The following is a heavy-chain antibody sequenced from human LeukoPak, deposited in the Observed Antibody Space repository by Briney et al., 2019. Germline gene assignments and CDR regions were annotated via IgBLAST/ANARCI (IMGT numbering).Heavy chain of an antibody. Sequence: GGSLRLSCAASGFTFSNYAMNWVRQAPGKGLEWVANIKQDGSEKYYVDSVKGRFTISRDNAKNSLYLQMNSLRAEDTAVYYCARDRMWGVESEDYWGQGTQVTVSS. V-gene: IGHV3-7*01. CDR3: ARDRMWGVESEDY. J-gene: IGHJ4*02. CDR2: IKQDGSEK. CDR1: GFTFSNYA. D-gene: IGHD3-10*01.